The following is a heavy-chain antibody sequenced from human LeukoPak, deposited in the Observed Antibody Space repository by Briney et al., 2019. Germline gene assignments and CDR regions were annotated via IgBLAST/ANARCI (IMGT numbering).Heavy chain of an antibody. CDR2: ISGSGGST. CDR3: AKLHSYVLLWFGESGDAFDI. CDR1: GFTVSSYG. Sequence: GGSLRLSCAASGFTVSSYGMSWVRQAPGKGLEWVSAISGSGGSTYYADSVKGRFTISRDKSKNTLYLQMNSLRAEDTAVYYCAKLHSYVLLWFGESGDAFDIWGQGTMVTVSS. J-gene: IGHJ3*02. V-gene: IGHV3-23*01. D-gene: IGHD3-10*01.